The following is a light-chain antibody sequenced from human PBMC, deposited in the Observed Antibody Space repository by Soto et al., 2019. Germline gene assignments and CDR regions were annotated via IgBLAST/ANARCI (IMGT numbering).Light chain of an antibody. J-gene: IGLJ1*01. V-gene: IGLV2-14*01. CDR2: GVS. CDR3: NSYAGTSYV. Sequence: QSVLTQPASVSGSPGQSITISCTGTSGDVGRYNYVSWYQQFPGKAPKLIIYGVSNRPSGVSSRFSGSKSGNTASLTISGLQTEDEADYYCNSYAGTSYVFGTGTKVTVL. CDR1: SGDVGRYNY.